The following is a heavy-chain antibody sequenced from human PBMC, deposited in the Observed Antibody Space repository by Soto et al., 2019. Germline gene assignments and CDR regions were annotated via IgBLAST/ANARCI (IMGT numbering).Heavy chain of an antibody. V-gene: IGHV3-43*01. CDR1: EFTFDDYT. CDR3: AKDIASSSSYYYCGMDV. CDR2: ITWNGGRT. Sequence: GVLRLSCEASEFTFDDYTMHWVRQAPGKGLEWVSLITWNGGRTYYADSVKGRFTISRDNSGNSLYLQMNSLRTEDTALYYCAKDIASSSSYYYCGMDVWGQGTTVTVSS. J-gene: IGHJ6*02. D-gene: IGHD6-6*01.